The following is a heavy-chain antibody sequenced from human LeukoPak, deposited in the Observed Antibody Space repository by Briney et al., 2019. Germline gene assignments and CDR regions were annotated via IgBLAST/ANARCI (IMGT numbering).Heavy chain of an antibody. CDR2: IDWDDDK. Sequence: SGPTLVNPTQTLTLTCTFSGFSLSTSGMCVSWIRQPPGKALEWLARIDWDDDKYYSTSLKTRLTISMDTSKNQVVLTMTNMDPVDTATYYCARIRITGTTAIDWGQGTLVTVSS. CDR3: ARIRITGTTAID. V-gene: IGHV2-70*11. D-gene: IGHD1-20*01. J-gene: IGHJ4*02. CDR1: GFSLSTSGMC.